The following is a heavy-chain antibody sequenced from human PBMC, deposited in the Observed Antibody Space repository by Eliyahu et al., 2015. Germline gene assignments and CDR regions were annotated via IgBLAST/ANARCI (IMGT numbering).Heavy chain of an antibody. J-gene: IGHJ1*01. Sequence: EGQLLESGGGLVQPGGALRLSCAGSGFAFNTYAXSWVRQAPGKGXXWISTIXGSGASXLYADSVQGXFIISRDNSKNTVSLQMFGLRADDTAVYYCARDPRSATRADETFFWGQGTLVTVSS. V-gene: IGHV3-23*01. D-gene: IGHD3-3*01. CDR3: ARDPRSATRADETFF. CDR2: IXGSGASX. CDR1: GFAFNTYA.